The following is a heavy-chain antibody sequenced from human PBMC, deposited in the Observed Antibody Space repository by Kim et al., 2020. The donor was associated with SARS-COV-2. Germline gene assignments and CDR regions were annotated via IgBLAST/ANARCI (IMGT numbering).Heavy chain of an antibody. V-gene: IGHV4-39*01. CDR1: GGSISSSSYY. Sequence: SETLSLTCTVSGGSISSSSYYWGWIRQPPGKGLEWIGSIYYSGSTYYNPSLKSRVTISVDTSKNQFSLRLSSVTAADTAVYYCARRDQTYYDILTGYYNPNGCDPWGQGTLVTVAT. CDR2: IYYSGST. CDR3: ARRDQTYYDILTGYYNPNGCDP. J-gene: IGHJ5*02. D-gene: IGHD3-9*01.